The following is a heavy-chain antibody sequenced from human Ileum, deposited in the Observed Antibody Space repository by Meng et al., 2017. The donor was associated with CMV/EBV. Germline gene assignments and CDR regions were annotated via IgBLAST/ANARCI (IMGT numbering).Heavy chain of an antibody. V-gene: IGHV3-66*02. Sequence: ETLSLTCAASGFTFSQYWMSWVRQAPGKGPEWVSVIYAGGSTYLAGSVKGRFTVSRDNSRNTVYLHMTSLGPEDTAVYYCARQFTLLWFAGFGPWGQGTLVTVSS. CDR2: IYAGGST. D-gene: IGHD3-10*01. J-gene: IGHJ5*02. CDR1: GFTFSQYW. CDR3: ARQFTLLWFAGFGP.